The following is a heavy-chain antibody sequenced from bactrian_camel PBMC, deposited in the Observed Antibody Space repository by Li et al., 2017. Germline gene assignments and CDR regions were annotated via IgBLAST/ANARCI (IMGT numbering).Heavy chain of an antibody. CDR3: AAALGPNIERTGPGWGFGY. V-gene: IGHV3S53*01. D-gene: IGHD5*01. J-gene: IGHJ6*01. CDR1: GFRYSYNC. CDR2: IDSDDTT. Sequence: HVQLVESGGGSVQSGGSLTLTCAASGFRYSYNCMGWFRQAPGKEREGVAAIDSDDTTPYADSVKGRFTISQDNSKNTLSLQMNSLKPEDTAIYYCAAALGPNIERTGPGWGFGYWGQGTQVTVS.